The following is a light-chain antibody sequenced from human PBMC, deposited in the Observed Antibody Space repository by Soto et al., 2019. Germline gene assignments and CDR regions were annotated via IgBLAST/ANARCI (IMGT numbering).Light chain of an antibody. CDR1: SSDVGGYGY. CDR3: SSYTSSTTYV. V-gene: IGLV2-14*01. CDR2: GVN. Sequence: QSALTQPASVSGSPGQSITISCTGTSSDVGGYGYVSWYQQHPGKAPKLMIYGVNNRPSGVSYRFSGSKSGNTASLTISGLQAEDGAFFYCSSYTSSTTYVFGTGTK. J-gene: IGLJ1*01.